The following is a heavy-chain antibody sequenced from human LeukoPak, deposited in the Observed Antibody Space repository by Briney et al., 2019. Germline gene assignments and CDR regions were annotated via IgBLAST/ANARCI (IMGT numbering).Heavy chain of an antibody. CDR1: GFTLNNNW. D-gene: IGHD6-6*01. V-gene: IGHV3-7*01. J-gene: IGHJ4*02. CDR3: ARGDSSSKIDY. CDR2: IWEDGSQN. Sequence: GGSLRLSCAASGFTLNNNWMNWVRQAPGKGLEWVANIWEDGSQNFYVDSVKGRFTSSRDNAKNSLYLQMNSLRAEDTAVYYCARGDSSSKIDYWGQGTLVTVSS.